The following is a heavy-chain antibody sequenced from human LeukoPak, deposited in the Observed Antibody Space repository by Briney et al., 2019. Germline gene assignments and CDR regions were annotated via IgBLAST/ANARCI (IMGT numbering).Heavy chain of an antibody. CDR3: ARAYYYGSGSYYS. CDR2: IYHSGST. CDR1: GGSISSSNW. Sequence: SETLSLTCAVSGGSISSSNWWSWVRQPPGKGLEWIGEIYHSGSTNYNPSLKSRVTISVDKSKNQFSLKLSSVTAADTAVYYCARAYYYGSGSYYSWGQGTLVTVSS. J-gene: IGHJ5*02. D-gene: IGHD3-10*01. V-gene: IGHV4-4*02.